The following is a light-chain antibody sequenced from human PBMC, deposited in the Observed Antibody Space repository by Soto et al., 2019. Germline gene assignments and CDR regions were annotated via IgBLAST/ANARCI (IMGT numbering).Light chain of an antibody. CDR1: QSISSW. CDR3: QQYNSYST. Sequence: DIQMTQSPSTLSASVGDRVTITCRASQSISSWLAWYQQKPGKAPKLLIYDASSLESGVPSRFGGSGSGTEFTHTISSLQPDDFATEYCQQYNSYSTFGQGTKVEIK. J-gene: IGKJ1*01. V-gene: IGKV1-5*01. CDR2: DAS.